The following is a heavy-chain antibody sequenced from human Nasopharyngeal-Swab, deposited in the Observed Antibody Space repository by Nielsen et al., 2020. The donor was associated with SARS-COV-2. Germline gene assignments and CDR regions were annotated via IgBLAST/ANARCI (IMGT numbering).Heavy chain of an antibody. CDR3: AKVRGVGSTEDHFDF. D-gene: IGHD3-10*01. J-gene: IGHJ4*02. CDR2: ISNSGGTT. Sequence: GGSLRLSCAVSGFPLTSYAMTWVRQAPGKGLEWVSAISNSGGTTFYADSVKGRFTISRDTSKNTVYVQMTSLRAEDTAVYYCAKVRGVGSTEDHFDFWGQGTLVTVSS. CDR1: GFPLTSYA. V-gene: IGHV3-23*01.